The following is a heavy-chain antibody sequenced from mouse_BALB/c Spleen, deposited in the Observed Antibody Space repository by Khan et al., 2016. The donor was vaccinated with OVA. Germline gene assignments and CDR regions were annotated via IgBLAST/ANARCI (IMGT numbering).Heavy chain of an antibody. CDR3: AREIYYDYAYYYAMDY. CDR1: GFSLTGYG. J-gene: IGHJ4*01. Sequence: VQLQESGPGLVAPSQSLSITCTVSGFSLTGYGVNWVRQPPGKGLEWLGMIWGDGSTDYNSALKSRLSISKDNSKSQVFLKMNSLHTDDTARYYCAREIYYDYAYYYAMDYWGQGTLVTVSS. CDR2: IWGDGST. V-gene: IGHV2-6-7*01. D-gene: IGHD2-4*01.